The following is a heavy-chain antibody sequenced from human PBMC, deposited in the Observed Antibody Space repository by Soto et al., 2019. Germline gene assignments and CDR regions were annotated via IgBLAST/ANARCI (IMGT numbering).Heavy chain of an antibody. Sequence: QVQVVESGGGLVKPGGSLRLSCAASGFTFSDYYMNWIRQAPGKGLEWVSYFSSSSDYTKYADSVKGRFTISRDNAKSSLYLQMNSLRAEDTAVYYCARGGVRGTTSRGQVYNWGQGTLVTVSS. J-gene: IGHJ4*02. CDR3: ARGGVRGTTSRGQVYN. CDR2: FSSSSDYT. V-gene: IGHV3-11*06. D-gene: IGHD1-7*01. CDR1: GFTFSDYY.